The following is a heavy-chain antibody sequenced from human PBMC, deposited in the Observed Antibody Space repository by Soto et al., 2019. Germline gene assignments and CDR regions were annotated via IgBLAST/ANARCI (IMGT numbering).Heavy chain of an antibody. CDR3: ARLTEAERH. CDR1: GFIVSSSH. CDR2: LYNHGKT. Sequence: EVQLVESGGGLTQPGGSLRISCVVSGFIVSSSHMIWVRQAPGKGLEGVSILYNHGKTNYVDSLKGRFTITRDNSKNPVYLQMNSLRVEDTAVYYCARLTEAERHWGQGALVTVSS. J-gene: IGHJ4*02. V-gene: IGHV3-53*01. D-gene: IGHD1-1*01.